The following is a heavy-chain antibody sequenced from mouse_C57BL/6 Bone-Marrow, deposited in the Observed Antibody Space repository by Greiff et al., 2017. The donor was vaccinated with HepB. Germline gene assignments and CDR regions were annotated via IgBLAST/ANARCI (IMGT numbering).Heavy chain of an antibody. V-gene: IGHV1-26*01. CDR2: INPNNGGT. D-gene: IGHD2-5*01. J-gene: IGHJ1*03. CDR1: GYTFTDYY. CDR3: ARRGNYSNYGRYWYFDV. Sequence: VQLQQSGPELVKPGASVKISCKASGYTFTDYYMNWVKQSHGKSLEWIGDINPNNGGTSYNQKFKGKSTLTVDKSSSTAYMELRSLTSEDSAVYYCARRGNYSNYGRYWYFDVWGTGTTVTVSS.